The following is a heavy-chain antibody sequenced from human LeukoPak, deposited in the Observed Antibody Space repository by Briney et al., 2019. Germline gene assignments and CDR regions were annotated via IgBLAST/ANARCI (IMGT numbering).Heavy chain of an antibody. Sequence: SETLSLTCTVSGGSISSGNYYWTWIRQPAGKGLEWIGRIYTSGSTNYNPSLKSRVSISINTSKNQFSLKLSSVTAADTAVYYCAKGWRSLANWFDPWGQRTLVTVSS. CDR3: AKGWRSLANWFDP. J-gene: IGHJ5*02. D-gene: IGHD2-15*01. V-gene: IGHV4-61*02. CDR2: IYTSGST. CDR1: GGSISSGNYY.